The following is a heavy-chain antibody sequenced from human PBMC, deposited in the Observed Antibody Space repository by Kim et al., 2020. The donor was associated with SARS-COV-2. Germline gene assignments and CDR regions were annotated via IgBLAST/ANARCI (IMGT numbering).Heavy chain of an antibody. J-gene: IGHJ6*02. V-gene: IGHV5-51*01. CDR3: ARTMVRGVYGMDV. D-gene: IGHD3-10*01. Sequence: YSPSFQGQVTISADKSISTAYLQWSSLKASDTAMYYCARTMVRGVYGMDVWGQGTTVTVSS.